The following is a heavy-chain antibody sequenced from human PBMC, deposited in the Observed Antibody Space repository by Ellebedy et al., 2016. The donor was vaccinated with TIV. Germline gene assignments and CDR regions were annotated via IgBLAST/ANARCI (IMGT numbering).Heavy chain of an antibody. V-gene: IGHV4-59*08. CDR3: ARQGMARYFDWTFDY. CDR1: GGSISSYY. Sequence: MPSETLSLTCTVSGGSISSYYWSWIRQPPGKGLEWIGYIYFSGSTNYNPSLKSRVTISVATSTNQFSLNLSSVTAADTAVYYCARQGMARYFDWTFDYWGQGTLVTVSS. J-gene: IGHJ4*02. D-gene: IGHD3-9*01. CDR2: IYFSGST.